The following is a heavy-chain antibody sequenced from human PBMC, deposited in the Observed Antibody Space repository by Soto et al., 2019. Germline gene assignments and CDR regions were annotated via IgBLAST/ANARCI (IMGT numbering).Heavy chain of an antibody. D-gene: IGHD2-15*01. J-gene: IGHJ4*02. V-gene: IGHV5-51*01. CDR2: IHPGDSDT. CDR1: GYSFTNYW. CDR3: ARQVVGYCSGGSCTPFDY. Sequence: GESLKISCQGSGYSFTNYWVGWVRQIPGRGLEWMGIIHPGDSDTRYSPFFQGQVTISADKSISTAYLQWSSLKASDTAMYYCARQVVGYCSGGSCTPFDYWGQGTLVTVSS.